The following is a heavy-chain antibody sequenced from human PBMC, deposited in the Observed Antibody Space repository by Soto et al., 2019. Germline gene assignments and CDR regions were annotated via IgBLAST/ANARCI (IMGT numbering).Heavy chain of an antibody. J-gene: IGHJ3*02. CDR1: GYSFTSYW. V-gene: IGHV5-51*01. CDR2: IYPGDSDT. D-gene: IGHD2-21*02. Sequence: PGESLKISCKGSGYSFTSYWIGWVRQMPGKGLEWMGIIYPGDSDTRYSPSFQGQVTTSADKSISTANLQRSSLKASDTAMYYCARRSLAYCGGDCYSSFAFDIWGQGTMVTVSS. CDR3: ARRSLAYCGGDCYSSFAFDI.